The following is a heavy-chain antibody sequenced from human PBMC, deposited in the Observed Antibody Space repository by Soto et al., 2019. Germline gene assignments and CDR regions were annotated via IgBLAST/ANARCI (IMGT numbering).Heavy chain of an antibody. D-gene: IGHD2-2*01. CDR2: IYYSGSA. Sequence: SETLSLTCTVSGGSISSVSYYWGWIRQPPGKGLEWIGSIYYSGSAYYSPSLKSRVTMSVDTFKNQLSLKLSSVTAADTAVYYCARLHCNSPNCVPLDPWGQGTLVTVSS. CDR3: ARLHCNSPNCVPLDP. J-gene: IGHJ5*02. CDR1: GGSISSVSYY. V-gene: IGHV4-39*01.